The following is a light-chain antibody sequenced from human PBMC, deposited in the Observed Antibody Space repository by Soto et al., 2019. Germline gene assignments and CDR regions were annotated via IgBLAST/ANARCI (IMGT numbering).Light chain of an antibody. CDR3: SSYAGSITPGV. Sequence: QSALTQPASVSGSPGQSITISCTGTSSDVGGYNYVSWYQQHPGKAPKLMIYDVINRPSGVSDRFSGSKSGNTASLTISGLLPEDDANYYCSSYAGSITPGVFGGGTKLTVL. CDR1: SSDVGGYNY. V-gene: IGLV2-14*01. CDR2: DVI. J-gene: IGLJ2*01.